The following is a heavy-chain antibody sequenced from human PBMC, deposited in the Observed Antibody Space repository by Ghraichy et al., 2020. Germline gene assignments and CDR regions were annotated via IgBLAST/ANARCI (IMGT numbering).Heavy chain of an antibody. D-gene: IGHD3-10*01. CDR1: GDSINGYY. V-gene: IGHV4-59*01. J-gene: IGHJ5*02. Sequence: SETLSLTCTVSGDSINGYYWHWIRLTPGKGLESIGYVYYRGGTNYNSSLKSRVNISIDKSKNQFSLRLSSVTAADTAIYYCARVRGGYYGSGSYVDPWGQGILVTVSS. CDR2: VYYRGGT. CDR3: ARVRGGYYGSGSYVDP.